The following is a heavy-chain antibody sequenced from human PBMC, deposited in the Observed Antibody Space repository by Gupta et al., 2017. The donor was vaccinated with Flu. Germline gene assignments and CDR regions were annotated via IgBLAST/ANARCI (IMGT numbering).Heavy chain of an antibody. J-gene: IGHJ4*02. CDR3: EVGVRSRTSN. D-gene: IGHD3-10*01. CDR1: GFTFSSYW. Sequence: EVQLVASGGGLVQPGGPLRRSCAASGFTFSSYWMNWGRKAPGKGLEWVANLKEDGSDKYYVDSVKGRFTISRDNAKNSLYLKMRAEDTAVYYCEVGVRSRTSNWGQGTLVTVSS. CDR2: LKEDGSDK. V-gene: IGHV3-7*01.